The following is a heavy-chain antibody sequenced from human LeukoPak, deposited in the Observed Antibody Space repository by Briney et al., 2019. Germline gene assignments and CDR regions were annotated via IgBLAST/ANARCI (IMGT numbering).Heavy chain of an antibody. CDR2: IYYSGST. CDR1: GGSISSGGYY. J-gene: IGHJ4*02. Sequence: PSETLSLTCTVSGGSISSGGYYWSWIRQHPGMGLEWIGYIYYSGSTYYNPSLKSRVTISVDTSKNQFSLKLSSVTAADTAVYYCAREETSTLGPDYWGQGTLVTVSS. CDR3: AREETSTLGPDY. D-gene: IGHD2-2*01. V-gene: IGHV4-31*03.